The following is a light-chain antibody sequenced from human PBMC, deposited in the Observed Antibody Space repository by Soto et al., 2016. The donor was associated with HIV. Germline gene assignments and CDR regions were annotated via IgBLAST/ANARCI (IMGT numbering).Light chain of an antibody. Sequence: SYELTQAPSASVAPGKTARITCGGNNIGSKSVHWYQQKPGQAPVLVVYDDSDRPSGIPDRFSGSNSGNTATLTISRVEAGDEADYYCQVWDSSSDVVFGGGTKLTVL. CDR2: DDS. J-gene: IGLJ2*01. CDR1: NIGSKS. V-gene: IGLV3-21*03. CDR3: QVWDSSSDVV.